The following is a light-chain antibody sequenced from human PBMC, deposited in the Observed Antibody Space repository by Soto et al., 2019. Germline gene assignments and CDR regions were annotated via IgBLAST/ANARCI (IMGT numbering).Light chain of an antibody. CDR1: SSDVGNYDY. V-gene: IGLV2-14*03. CDR3: TSYPPRSTYV. J-gene: IGLJ1*01. Sequence: QSALTQPASVSGSPGQSITISCTGTSSDVGNYDYVSWYQQYPGKAPRLMIYAVSRRTSGVSNLCSGSKSGNTASLTISGLQAEDEADEYCTSYPPRSTYVFGTGTKVTVL. CDR2: AVS.